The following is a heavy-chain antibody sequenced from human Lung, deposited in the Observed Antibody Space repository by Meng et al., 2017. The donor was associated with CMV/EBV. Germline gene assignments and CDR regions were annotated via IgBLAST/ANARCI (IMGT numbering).Heavy chain of an antibody. CDR1: GFTFSSYG. D-gene: IGHD3-3*01. Sequence: GGSXRLXXAASGFTFSSYGMHWVRQAPGKGLEWVAVIWYDGSNKYYADSVKGRFTISRDNSKNTLYLQMNSLRAEDTAVYYCAKDQRERITIFGVASLEWGQGTLVXVSS. CDR2: IWYDGSNK. J-gene: IGHJ4*02. V-gene: IGHV3-33*06. CDR3: AKDQRERITIFGVASLE.